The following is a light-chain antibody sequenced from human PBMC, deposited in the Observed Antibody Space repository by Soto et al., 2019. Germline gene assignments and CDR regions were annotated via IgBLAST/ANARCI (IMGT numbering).Light chain of an antibody. J-gene: IGLJ1*01. Sequence: QSVLTQPPSVSGAPGQRVTISCTGSSSNIGAGYDVHWYQQLPGTAPKLLIYGNSNRPSGVPDRFSGSKSGTSASLAISGLYSEDEADYYCAAWDDRLNAYVFGTGTKVTVL. CDR1: SSNIGAGYD. V-gene: IGLV1-40*01. CDR2: GNS. CDR3: AAWDDRLNAYV.